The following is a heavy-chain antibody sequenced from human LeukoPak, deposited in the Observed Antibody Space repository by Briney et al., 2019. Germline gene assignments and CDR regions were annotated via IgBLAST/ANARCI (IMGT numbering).Heavy chain of an antibody. CDR3: AKGTSWVSDYYYMDV. CDR2: ISGSGGST. CDR1: GFTFSSYA. V-gene: IGHV3-23*01. Sequence: GGSLRLSCAASGFTFSSYAMSWVRQAPGKGLEWVSAISGSGGSTYYADSVKGRFTISRDNSKNTLYLQMNSLRAEDTAVYYCAKGTSWVSDYYYMDVWGKGTTVTVSS. D-gene: IGHD2-8*01. J-gene: IGHJ6*03.